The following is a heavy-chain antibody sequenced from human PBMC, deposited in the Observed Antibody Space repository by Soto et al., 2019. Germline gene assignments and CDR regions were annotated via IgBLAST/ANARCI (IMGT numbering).Heavy chain of an antibody. CDR2: IYYSGST. J-gene: IGHJ5*02. D-gene: IGHD3-3*01. Sequence: PSETLSLTCTVSGGSISSGGYYWSWIRQHPGKGLEWIGYIYYSGSTYYNPSPKSRVTISVDTSKNQFSLKLSSVTAADTAVYYCARMLSYDFWSGPNRFDPWGQGTLVTVSS. CDR1: GGSISSGGYY. V-gene: IGHV4-31*03. CDR3: ARMLSYDFWSGPNRFDP.